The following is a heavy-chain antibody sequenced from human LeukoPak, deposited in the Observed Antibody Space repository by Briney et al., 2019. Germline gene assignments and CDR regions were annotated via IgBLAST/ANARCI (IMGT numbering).Heavy chain of an antibody. CDR1: GGSISGYY. J-gene: IGHJ6*02. V-gene: IGHV4-59*01. CDR3: ARHHHLDSSGYYPGSYYYGMDV. Sequence: PSETLSLTCTVSGGSISGYYWSWIRQPPGKGLEWIGYIYYSGSTDYNPSLKSRVTISVDTSKNQFSLKLSSVTAADTAVYYRARHHHLDSSGYYPGSYYYGMDVWGQGTTVTVSS. CDR2: IYYSGST. D-gene: IGHD3-22*01.